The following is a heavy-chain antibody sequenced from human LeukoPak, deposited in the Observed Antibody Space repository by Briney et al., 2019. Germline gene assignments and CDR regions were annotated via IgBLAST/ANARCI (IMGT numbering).Heavy chain of an antibody. CDR3: ARDRGYGFDH. J-gene: IGHJ4*02. CDR1: GFTFSSYW. V-gene: IGHV3-74*01. Sequence: PGGSLRLSCAASGFTFSSYWMHWVRQVPGKGLVWVSHIKSDGSSTSYADSVKGRFTISRDSAENTLYRQMNSLRAEDTAVYYCARDRGYGFDHWGQGTLVTVSS. D-gene: IGHD5-18*01. CDR2: IKSDGSST.